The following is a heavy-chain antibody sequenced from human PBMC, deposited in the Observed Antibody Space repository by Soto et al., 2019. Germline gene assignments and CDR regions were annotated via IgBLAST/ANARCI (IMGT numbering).Heavy chain of an antibody. CDR3: ARDLVWFGESQDLGD. J-gene: IGHJ4*02. D-gene: IGHD3-10*01. V-gene: IGHV3-33*01. Sequence: QVQLVESGGGVVQPGRSLRLSCAASGFTFSSYGMHWVRQAPGKGLEWVAVIWYDGSNKYYADSVKGRFTISRDNSKNTLYLQMNSLRAEDTAVYYCARDLVWFGESQDLGDWGQGTLVTVSS. CDR2: IWYDGSNK. CDR1: GFTFSSYG.